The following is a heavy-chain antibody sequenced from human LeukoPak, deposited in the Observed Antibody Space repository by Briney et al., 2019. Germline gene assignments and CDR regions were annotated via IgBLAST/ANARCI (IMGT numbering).Heavy chain of an antibody. CDR1: GYTFTSYG. Sequence: ASVKVSCKASGYTFTSYGISWVRQAPGQGLEWMGWISAYNGNTNYAQKLQGRVTMTTDTSTSTAYMELRSLRSDDTAVYYCARGSTMVRGSHETFGWFDPWGQGTLVTVSS. D-gene: IGHD3-10*01. CDR2: ISAYNGNT. V-gene: IGHV1-18*01. CDR3: ARGSTMVRGSHETFGWFDP. J-gene: IGHJ5*02.